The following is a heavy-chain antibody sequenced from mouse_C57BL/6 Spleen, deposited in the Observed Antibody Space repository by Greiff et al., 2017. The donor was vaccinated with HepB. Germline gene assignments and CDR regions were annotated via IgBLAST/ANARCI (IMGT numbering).Heavy chain of an antibody. D-gene: IGHD2-3*01. Sequence: VQLQQSGPGLVAPSQSLSITCTVSGFSLTSYAISWVRQPPGKGLEWLGVIWTGGGTNYNSALKSRLSISKDNSKSQVFLKMNSLQTDDTARYYCARNGIYDGYYVAWFAYWGQGTLVTVSA. CDR3: ARNGIYDGYYVAWFAY. CDR1: GFSLTSYA. V-gene: IGHV2-9-1*01. CDR2: IWTGGGT. J-gene: IGHJ3*01.